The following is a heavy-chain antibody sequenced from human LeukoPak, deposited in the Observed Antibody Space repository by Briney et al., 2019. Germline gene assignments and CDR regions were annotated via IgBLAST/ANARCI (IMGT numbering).Heavy chain of an antibody. CDR1: GGSISSGGYS. CDR3: ARVDHYYSGSGSSLWFDP. V-gene: IGHV4-30-2*01. J-gene: IGHJ5*02. D-gene: IGHD3-10*01. Sequence: PSETLSLTCAVSGGSISSGGYSWSWIRQPPGKGLEWIGYIYHSGSTYYNPSLKSRVTISVDRSKNQFSLKLSSVTAADTAVYYSARVDHYYSGSGSSLWFDPWGQGTLVTVSS. CDR2: IYHSGST.